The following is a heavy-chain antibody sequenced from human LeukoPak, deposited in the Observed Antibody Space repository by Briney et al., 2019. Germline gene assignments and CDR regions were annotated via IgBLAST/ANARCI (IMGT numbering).Heavy chain of an antibody. V-gene: IGHV1-46*01. CDR3: ARLSLLLPDAFDI. D-gene: IGHD1-26*01. CDR1: GYTFTVYH. CDR2: INPSDGST. J-gene: IGHJ3*02. Sequence: GSVKVSCKASGYTFTVYHMQWVRQAPGQGLEWMGIINPSDGSTTYAQKFQGRVTIIRNTSISTAYMELSSLRSEDTAVYYCARLSLLLPDAFDIWGQGTMVTVSS.